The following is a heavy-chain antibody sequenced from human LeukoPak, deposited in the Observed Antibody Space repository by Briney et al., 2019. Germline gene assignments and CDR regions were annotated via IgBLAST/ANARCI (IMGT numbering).Heavy chain of an antibody. Sequence: GGSLRLSCAASGFTFSSYAMSWVRQAPGKGLEWVSAISGRGGSTYYAHSVKGPFTISRDNSKNTLYLQMNSLRAEDTAVYYCAKDYYDESSGYLDLGGEGTVVTVSS. CDR3: AKDYYDESSGYLDL. CDR2: ISGRGGST. J-gene: IGHJ4*02. V-gene: IGHV3-23*01. CDR1: GFTFSSYA. D-gene: IGHD3-22*01.